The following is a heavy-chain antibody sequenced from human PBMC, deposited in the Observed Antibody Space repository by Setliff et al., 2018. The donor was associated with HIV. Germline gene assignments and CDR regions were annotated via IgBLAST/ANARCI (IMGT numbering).Heavy chain of an antibody. J-gene: IGHJ4*02. CDR1: GDSISTGTYY. Sequence: SETLSLTCSVSGDSISTGTYYWGWIRQPPGKGLEWIGSIYYSGSTYYNPSLKSRVTISVDTSKNQFSLKLSSVTAADTAVYYCARVGPDYDILTGYVDYWGQGTLVTVSS. D-gene: IGHD3-9*01. CDR3: ARVGPDYDILTGYVDY. CDR2: IYYSGST. V-gene: IGHV4-39*07.